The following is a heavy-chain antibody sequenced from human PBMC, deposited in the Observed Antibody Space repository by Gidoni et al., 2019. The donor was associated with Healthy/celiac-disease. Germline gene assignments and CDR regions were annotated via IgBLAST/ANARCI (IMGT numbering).Heavy chain of an antibody. V-gene: IGHV3-23*01. CDR1: GFPFSSYA. Sequence: EVQLLESGGGLVQPGGSLRLSCAASGFPFSSYAMSWVRQAPGKGLEWVSAISGSGGSTYYADSVKGRFTISRDNSKNTLYLQMNSLRAEDTAVYYCAKDPLASYSSGWDPAWYFDLWGRGTLVTVSS. CDR2: ISGSGGST. J-gene: IGHJ2*01. CDR3: AKDPLASYSSGWDPAWYFDL. D-gene: IGHD6-19*01.